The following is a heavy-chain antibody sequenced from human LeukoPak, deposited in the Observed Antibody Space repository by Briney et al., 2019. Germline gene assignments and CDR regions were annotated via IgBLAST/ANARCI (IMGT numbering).Heavy chain of an antibody. V-gene: IGHV4-34*01. J-gene: IGHJ4*02. Sequence: SETLSLTCTVYGGSFSGYYWSWIRQPPGKGLEWIGEINHSGSTNYNPSLKSRVTISVDTSKNQSSLKLSSVTAADTAVYYCARGLVFHSIAAAGRLFDYWGQGTLVTVSS. CDR1: GGSFSGYY. CDR2: INHSGST. CDR3: ARGLVFHSIAAAGRLFDY. D-gene: IGHD6-13*01.